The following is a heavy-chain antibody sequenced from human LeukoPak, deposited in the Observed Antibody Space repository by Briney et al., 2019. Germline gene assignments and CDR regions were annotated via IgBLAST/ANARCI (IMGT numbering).Heavy chain of an antibody. CDR2: ITSSSNTI. CDR1: GFTFSDYY. J-gene: IGHJ4*02. CDR3: ARDMGGEYNYSFTFDY. D-gene: IGHD5-18*01. Sequence: GGSLTLSCAASGFTFSDYYMSWIRQAPGKGLEWISYITSSSNTIYYADSLKDRFTISRDNAKNTLYLDMSNLRAEDTAIYYCARDMGGEYNYSFTFDYWGQGILVTVSS. V-gene: IGHV3-11*01.